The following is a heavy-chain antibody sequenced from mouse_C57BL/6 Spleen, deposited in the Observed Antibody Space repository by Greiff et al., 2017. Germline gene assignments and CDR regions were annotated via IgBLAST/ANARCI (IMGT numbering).Heavy chain of an antibody. CDR2: INPNNGCT. V-gene: IGHV1-22*01. D-gene: IGHD1-1*01. J-gene: IGHJ1*03. Sequence: EVKLLESGPELVKPGASVKMSCKASGYTFTDYYMHWVKQSHGQSLEWIGYINPNNGCTSYNQKFKGKATLTVNKSSSTAYMELRSLTSEDSAVYYGAKRYYSSSYVKKWYLDVWGKGTAVTVSS. CDR3: AKRYYSSSYVKKWYLDV. CDR1: GYTFTDYY.